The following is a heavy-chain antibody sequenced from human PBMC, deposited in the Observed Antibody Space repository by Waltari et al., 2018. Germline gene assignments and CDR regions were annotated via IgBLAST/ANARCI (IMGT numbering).Heavy chain of an antibody. CDR3: ARGMYYYGSGSPVS. V-gene: IGHV4-38-2*01. D-gene: IGHD3-10*01. J-gene: IGHJ4*02. Sequence: QVQLQESGPGLVKPSETLSLTCAVSGYSISSGYYWGWIRQPPGKGLEWIGSIYHSGSTYYNPSRKSRVTIAVDTSKNQFSLKLSAVTAADTAVYYCARGMYYYGSGSPVSWGQGTLVTVSS. CDR2: IYHSGST. CDR1: GYSISSGYY.